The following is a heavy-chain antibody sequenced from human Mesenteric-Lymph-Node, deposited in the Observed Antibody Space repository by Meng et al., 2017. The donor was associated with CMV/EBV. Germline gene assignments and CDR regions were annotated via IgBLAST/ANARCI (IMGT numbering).Heavy chain of an antibody. V-gene: IGHV4-59*01. D-gene: IGHD3-22*01. CDR3: ARDRTGYYDSSGYYY. CDR2: IYYRGST. J-gene: IGHJ4*02. Sequence: SGGSISSYYWSWIRQPPGKGLEWIGYIYYRGSTNYNPSLKSRVTISVDTSKNQFSLKLSSVTAADTAVYYCARDRTGYYDSSGYYYWGQGTLVTVSS. CDR1: GGSISSYY.